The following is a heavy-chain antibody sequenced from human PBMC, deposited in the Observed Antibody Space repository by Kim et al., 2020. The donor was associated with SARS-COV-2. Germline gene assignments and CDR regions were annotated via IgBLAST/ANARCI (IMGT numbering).Heavy chain of an antibody. Sequence: ASVKVSCKASGYTFTGYYMHWVRQAPGQGLEWMGWINPNSGGTNYAQKFQGWDTMTRDTSISTAYMELSRLRSDDTAVYYCARDLTTTVTTADYYYGMDVWGQGTTVTVSS. CDR3: ARDLTTTVTTADYYYGMDV. V-gene: IGHV1-2*04. D-gene: IGHD4-17*01. CDR1: GYTFTGYY. J-gene: IGHJ6*02. CDR2: INPNSGGT.